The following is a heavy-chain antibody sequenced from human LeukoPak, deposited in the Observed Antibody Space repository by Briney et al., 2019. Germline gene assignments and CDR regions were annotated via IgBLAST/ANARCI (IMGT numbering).Heavy chain of an antibody. D-gene: IGHD3-22*01. CDR2: IYYSGST. J-gene: IGHJ4*02. CDR1: GGSISSYY. Sequence: SETLSLTCTVSGGSISSYYWSWIRQPPGKGLEWIGYIYYSGSTNYNPSLRSRVTISVDTSKNQFSLKLSSVTAADTAVYYCARGFYDSSGYYRDYWGQGTLVTVSS. V-gene: IGHV4-59*08. CDR3: ARGFYDSSGYYRDY.